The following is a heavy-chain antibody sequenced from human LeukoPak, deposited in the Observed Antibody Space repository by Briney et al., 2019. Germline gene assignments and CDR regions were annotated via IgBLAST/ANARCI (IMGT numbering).Heavy chain of an antibody. D-gene: IGHD2-21*02. V-gene: IGHV3-23*01. Sequence: SLTLSRAVSGSTFTSYAMNWDCNAPGKGLELVSAICGGCGSTYYADSAQGRFTISRDNSKNKLYLQMHSLGADAKAADYYFLSEGTAMVLGDYFDYWGKGTLVTVSS. J-gene: IGHJ4*02. CDR2: ICGGCGST. CDR1: GSTFTSYA. CDR3: FLSEGTAMVLGDYFDY.